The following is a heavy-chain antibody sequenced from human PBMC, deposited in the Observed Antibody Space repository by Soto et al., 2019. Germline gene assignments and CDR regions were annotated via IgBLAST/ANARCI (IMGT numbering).Heavy chain of an antibody. J-gene: IGHJ6*02. V-gene: IGHV1-69*01. Sequence: QVQLVQSGAEVKKPGSSVKVSCKASGGTFSSYAISWVRKAPGQGREWMGGIIPIFGTANYAQKFQGRVMTTADESTCTAYLGLSSLRSQDTAVYYCARMGRGWALPRGFYYYDGMDVWGQGTKVTFSS. D-gene: IGHD1-26*01. CDR3: ARMGRGWALPRGFYYYDGMDV. CDR1: GGTFSSYA. CDR2: IIPIFGTA.